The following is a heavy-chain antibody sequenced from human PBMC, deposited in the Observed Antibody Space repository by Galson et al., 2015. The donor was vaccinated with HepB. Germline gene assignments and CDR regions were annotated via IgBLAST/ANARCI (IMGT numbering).Heavy chain of an antibody. CDR1: GGTFSSYV. D-gene: IGHD3-10*01. V-gene: IGHV1-69*13. CDR2: FTPVFNKR. Sequence: SVKVSCKAFGGTFSSYVISWVRQAPGQGLEWMGAFTPVFNKREYAQKFQGRVTMTADQSTRTAYMELSSLTSEDTAIYYCATDFSATYYGSALLDHWGQGTLVTVSS. J-gene: IGHJ1*01. CDR3: ATDFSATYYGSALLDH.